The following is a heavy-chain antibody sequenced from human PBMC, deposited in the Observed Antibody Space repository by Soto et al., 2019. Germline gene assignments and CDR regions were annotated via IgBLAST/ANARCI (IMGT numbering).Heavy chain of an antibody. D-gene: IGHD6-25*01. CDR1: GVSFIGYY. CDR2: INHSGST. CDR3: ARGRAGKQRQLATPFDD. J-gene: IGHJ4*02. V-gene: IGHV4-34*01. Sequence: SETLCLTCAVYGVSFIGYYWSWILQPPGKGLEWIGEINHSGSTNYNPSLKSRVTISVDTSKNQFSLKLSSVTAADTAVYYCARGRAGKQRQLATPFDDWGQGIRVTVAS.